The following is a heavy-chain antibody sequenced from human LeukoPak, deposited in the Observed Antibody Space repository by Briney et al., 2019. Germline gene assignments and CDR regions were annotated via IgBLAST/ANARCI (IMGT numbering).Heavy chain of an antibody. V-gene: IGHV1-46*01. D-gene: IGHD2-15*01. CDR1: GYTFTSYY. CDR2: INPSGGST. CDR3: AREVHCSGGSCPLTYYGMDV. J-gene: IGHJ6*02. Sequence: GASVKVSCKASGYTFTSYYMHWVRQAPGQGLEWMGIINPSGGSTSYAQKFQGRVTMTRDTSTSTVYMELSSLRAEDTAVYYCAREVHCSGGSCPLTYYGMDVWGQGTTVTVSS.